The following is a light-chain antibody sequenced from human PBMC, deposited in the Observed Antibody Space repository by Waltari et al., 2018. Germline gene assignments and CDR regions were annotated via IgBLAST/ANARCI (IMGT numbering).Light chain of an antibody. Sequence: QSDLTQSPSVSGSPGQSVTISCTGTTSDIGNYDRFSWYHQSPGTASKLLIYEVSHRSSGVPDRFSGSKSGNTASLSISGLQAEDEGYYYCNSYTSTSKVLFGEGTKLTVL. CDR2: EVS. CDR3: NSYTSTSKVL. CDR1: TSDIGNYDR. V-gene: IGLV2-18*02. J-gene: IGLJ2*01.